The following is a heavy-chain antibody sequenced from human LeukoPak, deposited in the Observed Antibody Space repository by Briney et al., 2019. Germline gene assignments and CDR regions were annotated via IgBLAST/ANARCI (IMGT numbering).Heavy chain of an antibody. J-gene: IGHJ4*02. V-gene: IGHV1-69*13. CDR2: IIPIFGTA. CDR3: ASGLYSGSYPAYYFDY. Sequence: EASVTVSCKASGGTFSSYAISWVRQAPGQGLEWMGGIIPIFGTANYAQKFQGRVTITADESTSTAYMELSSLRSEDTAVYYCASGLYSGSYPAYYFDYWGQGTLVTVSS. CDR1: GGTFSSYA. D-gene: IGHD1-26*01.